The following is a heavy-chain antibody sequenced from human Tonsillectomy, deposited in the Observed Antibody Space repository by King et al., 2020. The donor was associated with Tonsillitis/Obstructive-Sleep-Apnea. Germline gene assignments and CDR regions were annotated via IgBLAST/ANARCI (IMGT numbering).Heavy chain of an antibody. CDR2: IVPLLDTP. V-gene: IGHV1-69*04. D-gene: IGHD6-19*01. Sequence: QLVQSGAELKKPGSSVKVSCKASGGVFNSYAFSWVRQAPGQGLEWMGRIVPLLDTPNYAPKFQGRVTITADKSTSTVYMRLSSLRAEDPAVYYCATSLAIIAVANCFDPWGQXTLVTVSS. CDR1: GGVFNSYA. CDR3: ATSLAIIAVANCFDP. J-gene: IGHJ5*02.